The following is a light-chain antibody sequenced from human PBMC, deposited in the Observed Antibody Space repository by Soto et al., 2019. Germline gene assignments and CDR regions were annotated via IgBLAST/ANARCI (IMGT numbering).Light chain of an antibody. Sequence: QSVLTQPPSVSGAPGQRVTIPCTRSSSNIGSFYDVHWYQQLPGTVSKLLIYGDNNRPSGVPDRFSGSKSGTSASLAITGLQAEDEADYYCQSYDNSLSHVVFGGGTKLTVL. CDR1: SSNIGSFYD. J-gene: IGLJ2*01. CDR3: QSYDNSLSHVV. V-gene: IGLV1-40*01. CDR2: GDN.